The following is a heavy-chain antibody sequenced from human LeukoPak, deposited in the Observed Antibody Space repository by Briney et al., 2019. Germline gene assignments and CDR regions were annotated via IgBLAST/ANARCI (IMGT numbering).Heavy chain of an antibody. CDR3: TWLYSDAFNI. Sequence: GGSLRLSCAASGFTFSSYSMNWVRQAPGKGLEWVGRIKGKSAGGTTDYAAPVKGRFTILKDDSENTLYLQMNSLTTEDTAVYYCTWLYSDAFNIWGQGTMVTVSS. D-gene: IGHD2-15*01. CDR1: GFTFSSYS. J-gene: IGHJ3*02. CDR2: IKGKSAGGTT. V-gene: IGHV3-15*01.